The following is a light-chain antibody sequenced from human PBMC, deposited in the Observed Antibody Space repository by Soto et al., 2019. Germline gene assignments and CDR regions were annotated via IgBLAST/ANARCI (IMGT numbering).Light chain of an antibody. CDR3: QQYDYWWT. CDR1: LSGTTN. V-gene: IGKV3-15*01. J-gene: IGKJ1*01. Sequence: EIVLTQTPGTLSLSPGERVTLSFSASLSGTTNLSWYQQEPGQVPRLLICSASARATDVPARFSGSGSGTDFTLTISSLQSEDVGVYYCQQYDYWWTFGQGTKVDIK. CDR2: SAS.